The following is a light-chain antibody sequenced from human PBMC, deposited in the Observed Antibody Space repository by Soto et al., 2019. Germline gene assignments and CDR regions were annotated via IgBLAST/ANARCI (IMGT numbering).Light chain of an antibody. CDR3: SSYTSSSTVV. V-gene: IGLV2-14*01. Sequence: QSALTQPASVSGSPGQSITISCTGSSSDVGGYNYVSWYQQHPGKAPKFMIYEVSNRPSGVSNRFSGSKSGNTASLTISGLQPEDEADYYCSSYTSSSTVVFGGGTQLTVL. CDR1: SSDVGGYNY. CDR2: EVS. J-gene: IGLJ2*01.